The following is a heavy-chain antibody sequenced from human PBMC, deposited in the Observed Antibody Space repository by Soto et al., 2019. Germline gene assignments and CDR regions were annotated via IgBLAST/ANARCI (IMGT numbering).Heavy chain of an antibody. V-gene: IGHV1-18*04. Sequence: QVQLVQSGAEVKKPGASVKVSCKASGYTFTSYGISWVRQAPGQGLEWMGWISAYNGNTNYAQKLQGRVTMTTDTSTSTAYMELRSLRSDDTAVYYCARAMNDFWSGYYTLWFDPWGQGTLVTVSS. J-gene: IGHJ5*02. CDR2: ISAYNGNT. CDR1: GYTFTSYG. CDR3: ARAMNDFWSGYYTLWFDP. D-gene: IGHD3-3*01.